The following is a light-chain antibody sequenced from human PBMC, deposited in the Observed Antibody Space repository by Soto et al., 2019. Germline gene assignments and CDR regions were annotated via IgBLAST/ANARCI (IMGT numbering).Light chain of an antibody. J-gene: IGKJ1*01. CDR1: QSVSSNY. CDR3: QQYVSSPRT. CDR2: VAS. Sequence: EMVLKQSPGTLSLSPGERATLSCRASQSVSSNYLAWYQQKPGQAPRLLIYVASSRDTGIPDRFSGSGSGTYFTLTSSRLEPEDFAVYYCQQYVSSPRTFGQGTKVVIK. V-gene: IGKV3-20*01.